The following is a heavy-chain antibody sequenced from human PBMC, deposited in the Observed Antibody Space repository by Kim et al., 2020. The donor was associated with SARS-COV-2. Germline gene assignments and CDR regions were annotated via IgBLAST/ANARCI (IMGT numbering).Heavy chain of an antibody. V-gene: IGHV3-23*01. J-gene: IGHJ4*02. CDR2: IGGSGGST. D-gene: IGHD1-1*01. CDR1: GFIFSTYA. Sequence: GGSLRLSCAASGFIFSTYAMSWVRQAPGKGLEWVSEIGGSGGSTYYADYVKGRFTISRDNSKNTLYLQMNSLRAEDTAVYYCAKRIASTTGGANFDYWGQGTLVTVSS. CDR3: AKRIASTTGGANFDY.